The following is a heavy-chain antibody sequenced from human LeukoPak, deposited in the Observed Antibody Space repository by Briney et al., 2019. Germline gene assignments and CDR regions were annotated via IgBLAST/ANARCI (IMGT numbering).Heavy chain of an antibody. CDR1: GYTFRDYF. D-gene: IGHD3-3*01. CDR2: INPNSGGT. Sequence: GASVKVSCKSSGYTFRDYFLHWVRQAPGQGLEWMGWINPNSGGTKYAQKFQGRVTMTRDTSINTAYKELSSLRSDDTAVYHCAAPILHHTYFLDYWGQGTQVTVSS. V-gene: IGHV1-2*02. J-gene: IGHJ4*02. CDR3: AAPILHHTYFLDY.